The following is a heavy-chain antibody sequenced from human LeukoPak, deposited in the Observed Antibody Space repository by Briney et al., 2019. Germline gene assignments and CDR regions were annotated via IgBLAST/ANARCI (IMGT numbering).Heavy chain of an antibody. V-gene: IGHV3-53*01. D-gene: IGHD4-17*01. CDR3: ARDLASLSCGDYGGS. Sequence: GGSLRLSCAASGFSVSDNYMSWVRQAPGKGLECVSVIYSGGSIYYADSVKGRFTISRDNSKNTLYLQMNSLRVEDSAVYYCARDLASLSCGDYGGSWGQGTLVTVSS. J-gene: IGHJ5*02. CDR2: IYSGGSI. CDR1: GFSVSDNY.